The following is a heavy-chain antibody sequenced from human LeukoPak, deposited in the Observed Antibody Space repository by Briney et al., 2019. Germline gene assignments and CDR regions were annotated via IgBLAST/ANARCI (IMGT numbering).Heavy chain of an antibody. J-gene: IGHJ3*02. V-gene: IGHV3-7*01. Sequence: GGALRLSCAVSGFTFGTYYRSWVRQAPGKVLEWVANMNQGGSEKYYVDSVNRRFIISRDNYKNTLYLQINILRAENALVYYWAKGREYDSCSRNAFDIWGQGTMVTVSS. CDR3: AKGREYDSCSRNAFDI. CDR1: GFTFGTYY. CDR2: MNQGGSEK. D-gene: IGHD3-22*01.